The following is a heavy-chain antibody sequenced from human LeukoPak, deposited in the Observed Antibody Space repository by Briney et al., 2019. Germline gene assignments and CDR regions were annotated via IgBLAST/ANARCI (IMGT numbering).Heavy chain of an antibody. J-gene: IGHJ4*02. CDR1: GLTFSSYD. Sequence: GGSLRLSCAASGLTFSSYDIHWVRQAPGKGLEWVSLISYDGSNKYYADSVKGRLSISRDNSNNMLSLQMNSLRAEDTAVYHCARDADTSGHRPHFDYWGQGTLVTVSS. CDR3: ARDADTSGHRPHFDY. V-gene: IGHV3-30-3*01. CDR2: ISYDGSNK. D-gene: IGHD3-3*01.